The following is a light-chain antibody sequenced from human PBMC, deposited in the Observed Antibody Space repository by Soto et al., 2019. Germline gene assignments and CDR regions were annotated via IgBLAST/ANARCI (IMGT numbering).Light chain of an antibody. Sequence: IHLTQSPSFLSASVGDRVTITCRASQGISNFLAWYQQKPGKVPELLIYTASTLRSGVPSRFSGSGSGTEFTLTISSLQPEDFATFCCQQLHTYPYTFGQGTRLDI. J-gene: IGKJ2*01. CDR1: QGISNF. CDR3: QQLHTYPYT. V-gene: IGKV1-9*01. CDR2: TAS.